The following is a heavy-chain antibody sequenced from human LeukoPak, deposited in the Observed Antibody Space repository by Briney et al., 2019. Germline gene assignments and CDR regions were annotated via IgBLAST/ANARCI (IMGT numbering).Heavy chain of an antibody. J-gene: IGHJ4*02. D-gene: IGHD1-26*01. CDR1: GGPFSGYY. V-gene: IGHV4-34*01. CDR3: ARGNPAYSGSYNVQRVGRRTFDY. CDR2: INHSGST. Sequence: SETLSLTCAVYGGPFSGYYWSWIRQPPGKGLEWIGEINHSGSTNYNPSLKSRVTISVDTSKNQFSLKLSSVTAADTAVYYCARGNPAYSGSYNVQRVGRRTFDYWGQGTLVTVSS.